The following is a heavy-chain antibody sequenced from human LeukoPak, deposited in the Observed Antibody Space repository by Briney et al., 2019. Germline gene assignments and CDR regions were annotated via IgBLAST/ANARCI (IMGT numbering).Heavy chain of an antibody. CDR1: GGTFSSYA. D-gene: IGHD1-26*01. CDR3: SRPGSYSPYSSYSSMAA. J-gene: IGHJ6*03. Sequence: GASVKVSCKASGGTFSSYAISWVRQAPGQGLEWMGGIIPIFGTANYAQKFQGRVTITTDESTSTAYIELSSLRSEDTAVYYCSRPGSYSPYSSYSSMAAWAKGPTVTV. V-gene: IGHV1-69*05. CDR2: IIPIFGTA.